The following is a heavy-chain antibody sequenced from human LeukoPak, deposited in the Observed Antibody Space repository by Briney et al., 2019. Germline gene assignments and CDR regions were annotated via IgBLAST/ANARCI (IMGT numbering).Heavy chain of an antibody. J-gene: IGHJ4*02. CDR2: IYSGGST. V-gene: IGHV3-66*02. CDR1: GFTVSSNY. CDR3: ARGPNWNQEGLDY. D-gene: IGHD1-1*01. Sequence: PGGSLRLSCAASGFTVSSNYMSWVRQAPGKGLEWVSVIYSGGSTYYADSVKGRFTISSDNSKNTLYLQMNSLRAEDTAVYYCARGPNWNQEGLDYWGQGTLVTVSS.